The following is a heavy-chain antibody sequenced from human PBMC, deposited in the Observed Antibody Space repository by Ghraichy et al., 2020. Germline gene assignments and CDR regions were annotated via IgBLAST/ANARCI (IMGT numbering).Heavy chain of an antibody. V-gene: IGHV3-74*01. D-gene: IGHD2-2*01. CDR1: GFMFSSHW. Sequence: GGSLRLSCAASGFMFSSHWMHWVRQDPGKGLTWVSDINGDGSTTRYADSVKGRFTISRDNAKNTLYLQMNSLRVEDTAVYYCGRGQRAPMPLFDCWGQGSLVTVSS. CDR2: INGDGSTT. J-gene: IGHJ4*02. CDR3: GRGQRAPMPLFDC.